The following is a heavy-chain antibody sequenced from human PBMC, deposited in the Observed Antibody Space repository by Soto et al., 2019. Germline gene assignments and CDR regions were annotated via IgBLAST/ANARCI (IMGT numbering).Heavy chain of an antibody. D-gene: IGHD3-10*01. Sequence: SLTCAVSGGSISSGGYSWSWIRQPPGKGLGWIGYIYHSGSTYYNPSLKSRVTISVDRSKNQFSLKLSSVTAADTAVYYCARAFMGITMVRGAPQTENYFDYWGQGTLVTVSS. CDR1: GGSISSGGYS. CDR3: ARAFMGITMVRGAPQTENYFDY. CDR2: IYHSGST. J-gene: IGHJ4*02. V-gene: IGHV4-30-2*01.